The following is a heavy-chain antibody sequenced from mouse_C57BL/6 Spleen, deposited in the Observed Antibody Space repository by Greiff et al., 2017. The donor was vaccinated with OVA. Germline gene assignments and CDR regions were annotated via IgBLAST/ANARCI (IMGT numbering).Heavy chain of an antibody. D-gene: IGHD2-14*01. CDR1: GYAFSSSW. V-gene: IGHV1-82*01. CDR3: ARGEVLGYYFDY. J-gene: IGHJ2*01. CDR2: LYPGDGDT. Sequence: VQLQESGPELVKPGASVKISCKASGYAFSSSWMNWVKQRPGKGLEWIGRLYPGDGDTNYNGKFKGKATLTADKSSSTAYMQLSSLTSEDSAVYFCARGEVLGYYFDYWGQGTTLTVSS.